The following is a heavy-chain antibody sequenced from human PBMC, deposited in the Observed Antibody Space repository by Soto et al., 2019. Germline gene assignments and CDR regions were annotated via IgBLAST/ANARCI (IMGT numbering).Heavy chain of an antibody. CDR3: ARDRLXRLALFYXXGMDV. CDR2: ISAYNGNT. Sequence: QVQLVQSGTEVKKPGASVKVSCKASAYTFTSYGISWVRQAPGQGLEWMGWISAYNGNTNYAQNLQGRVAMTTDTSTSTAYMELRSLRSDDTAVYYXARDRLXRLALFYXXGMDVWGQGTTVTVSS. CDR1: AYTFTSYG. V-gene: IGHV1-18*01. D-gene: IGHD1-1*01. J-gene: IGHJ6*02.